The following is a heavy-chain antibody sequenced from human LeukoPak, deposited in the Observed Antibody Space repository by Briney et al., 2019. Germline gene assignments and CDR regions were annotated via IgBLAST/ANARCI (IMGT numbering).Heavy chain of an antibody. J-gene: IGHJ5*02. CDR1: GGSFSGYY. CDR2: INHSGST. D-gene: IGHD1-26*01. CDR3: AREWELLVYRWFDP. V-gene: IGHV4-34*01. Sequence: PSETLSLTCAVYGGSFSGYYWSWIRQPPGKGLEWIGEINHSGSTNYNPSLKSRVTISVDTSKNQFSLKLSSVTAADTAVYYCAREWELLVYRWFDPWGQGTLVTVSS.